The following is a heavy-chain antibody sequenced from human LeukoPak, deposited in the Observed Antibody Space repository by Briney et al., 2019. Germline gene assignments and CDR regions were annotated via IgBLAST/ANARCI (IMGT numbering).Heavy chain of an antibody. D-gene: IGHD5-18*01. CDR3: ARERGYSYGYFPWYFDL. CDR1: GFTFSYG. CDR2: IRYDGSNK. J-gene: IGHJ2*01. V-gene: IGHV3-30*02. Sequence: HPGGSLRLSCAASGFTFSYGMRWVRQAPGKGLEWVTFIRYDGSNKDYADSVKGRIRDNSKNTLYLQMNSLRAEGTAVYYCARERGYSYGYFPWYFDLWGRGTLFTVSS.